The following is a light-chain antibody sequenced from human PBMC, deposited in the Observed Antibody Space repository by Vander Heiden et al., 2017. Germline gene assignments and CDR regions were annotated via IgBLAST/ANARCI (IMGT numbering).Light chain of an antibody. CDR3: QQCDSNPLT. J-gene: IGKJ4*01. CDR2: AAS. V-gene: IGKV1-39*01. CDR1: QSISSY. Sequence: DIQQTHSPSSLSASVGDRVTITCRASQSISSYLDWYQQKPGKAPKLLIYAASSLQSGVPSRFSGSGSGTDFTLTISSLQPEDFATYYCQQCDSNPLTFGGGTKVEIK.